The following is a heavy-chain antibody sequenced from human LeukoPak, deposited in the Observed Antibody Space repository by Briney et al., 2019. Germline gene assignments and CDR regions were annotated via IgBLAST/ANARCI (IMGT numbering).Heavy chain of an antibody. CDR1: GFTFDDYT. J-gene: IGHJ4*02. CDR2: ISGSGGST. D-gene: IGHD2-15*01. CDR3: AKRGLGGYIDY. V-gene: IGHV3-23*01. Sequence: GGSLRLSCAASGFTFDDYTMHWVRQAPGKGLEWVSAISGSGGSTYYADSVKGRFTISRDNSKNTLYLQMNSLRAEDTAVYYCAKRGLGGYIDYWGQGTLVTVSS.